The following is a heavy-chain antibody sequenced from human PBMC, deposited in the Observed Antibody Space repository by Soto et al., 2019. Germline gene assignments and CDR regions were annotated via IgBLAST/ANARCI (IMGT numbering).Heavy chain of an antibody. D-gene: IGHD6-25*01. V-gene: IGHV4-31*03. CDR2: IYYSGST. Sequence: QVQLQESGPGLVKPSLTLSFTCTVSGGSISSGGYYWSWIRQPPGKGLEWIGYIYYSGSTYYNPSLKSRVTISVDTSKNQFSLKLSSVTAADTAVYYCARESQRQTNWFDPWGQGTLVTVSS. CDR1: GGSISSGGYY. CDR3: ARESQRQTNWFDP. J-gene: IGHJ5*02.